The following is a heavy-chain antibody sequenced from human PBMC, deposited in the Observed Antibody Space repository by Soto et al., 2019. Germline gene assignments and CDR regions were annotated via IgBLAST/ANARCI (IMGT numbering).Heavy chain of an antibody. J-gene: IGHJ4*02. CDR1: GDSISSGCYY. D-gene: IGHD7-27*01. CDR3: ARGPSGDKVDY. CDR2: IYYIGTT. Sequence: PSETLSLTCSVSGDSISSGCYYWSWIRQHPGKGLEWIGYIYYIGTTYNNPSLKSRVTISVDTSNNQFSLKLSSVSAADTAVYYCARGPSGDKVDYWGQGTLVTVSS. V-gene: IGHV4-30-4*08.